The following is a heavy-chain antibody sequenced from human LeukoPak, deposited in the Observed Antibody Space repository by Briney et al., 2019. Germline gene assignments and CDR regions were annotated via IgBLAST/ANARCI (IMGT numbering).Heavy chain of an antibody. CDR2: IIPNFGTT. J-gene: IGHJ4*02. CDR1: VATFSINA. V-gene: IGHV1-69*05. D-gene: IGHD5-12*01. CDR3: ARGDSGYDYGFDN. Sequence: ASVKLSCTASVATFSINAISWVRQGPGQGLEWVGGIIPNFGTTTYAQKFQGRVTITTDESTSTGYMELRSLRSDDTAVYYCARGDSGYDYGFDNWGQGTLVTVSS.